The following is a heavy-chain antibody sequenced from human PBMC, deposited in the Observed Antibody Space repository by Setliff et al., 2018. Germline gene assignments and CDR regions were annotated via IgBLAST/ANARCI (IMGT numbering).Heavy chain of an antibody. CDR3: ARSRSNFWSGYFNWFDP. J-gene: IGHJ5*01. Sequence: PGESLKISCKGSGYSFTSYWIGWVRQMPGKGLEWMGIIYPGDSDTRYSPSFQGKVTISADKSISTAYLQWSSLKASDTAMYYCARSRSNFWSGYFNWFDPWGQGTTVTVSS. CDR2: IYPGDSDT. CDR1: GYSFTSYW. D-gene: IGHD3-3*01. V-gene: IGHV5-51*01.